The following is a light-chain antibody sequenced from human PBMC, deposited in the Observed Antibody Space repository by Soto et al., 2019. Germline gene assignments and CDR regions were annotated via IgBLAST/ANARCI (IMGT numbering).Light chain of an antibody. CDR2: EVS. Sequence: QYALTQPASVSGSPGQSITISCTGTSSDVGGYNYVSWYQQHPGKAPKLMIYEVSNRPSGVSNRFSGSKSGNTASLTISGLQAEDEADYYCSSYTRNSTLVFGGGTQLTVL. V-gene: IGLV2-14*01. CDR3: SSYTRNSTLV. J-gene: IGLJ2*01. CDR1: SSDVGGYNY.